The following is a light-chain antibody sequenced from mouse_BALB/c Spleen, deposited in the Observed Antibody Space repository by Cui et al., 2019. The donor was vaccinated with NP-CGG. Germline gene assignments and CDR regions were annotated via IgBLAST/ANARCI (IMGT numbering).Light chain of an antibody. CDR1: TGAVTTSNY. CDR3: ALWYSNHWV. V-gene: IGLV1*01. CDR2: GTN. Sequence: QAVVTQESALTTSPGETVTLTCRSSTGAVTTSNYANWVQEKSDHLFTGLIGGTNNRVPGVPARFSGSLIGDKAALTITGAQTEDEAIYFCALWYSNHWVCGGGTKLTVL. J-gene: IGLJ1*01.